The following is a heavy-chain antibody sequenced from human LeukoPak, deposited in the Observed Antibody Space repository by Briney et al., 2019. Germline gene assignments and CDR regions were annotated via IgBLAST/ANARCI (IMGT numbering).Heavy chain of an antibody. CDR1: GFTFSTYW. J-gene: IGHJ6*02. CDR2: INSDGRTT. Sequence: GGSLRLSCATSGFTFSTYWMHWVRQTPGTELEWVARINSDGRTTVYADSVRGRFAISRDNAKNTLYLQMNSLRAEDTAVYYCTSDSPDYGMDVWGQGTTVIVSS. CDR3: TSDSPDYGMDV. V-gene: IGHV3-74*01.